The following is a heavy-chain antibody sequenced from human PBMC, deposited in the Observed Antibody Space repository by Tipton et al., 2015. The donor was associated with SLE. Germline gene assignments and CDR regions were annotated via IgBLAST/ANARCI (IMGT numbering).Heavy chain of an antibody. CDR2: IYYSGST. D-gene: IGHD3-22*01. V-gene: IGHV4-59*01. J-gene: IGHJ5*02. Sequence: GLVKPSETLSLTCTVSGGSISSYYWTWIRQSPGRGLEWIGYIYYSGSTNYNPSLKSRVTISVDTSKNQFSLKLSSVTAADTAVYYCARAPYYYDSSGYYRFDPWGQGTLVTVSS. CDR3: ARAPYYYDSSGYYRFDP. CDR1: GGSISSYY.